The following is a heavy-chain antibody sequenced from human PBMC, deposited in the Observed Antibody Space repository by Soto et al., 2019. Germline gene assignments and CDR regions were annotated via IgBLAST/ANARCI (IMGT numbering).Heavy chain of an antibody. CDR3: ARVYDILTGYYTFDY. J-gene: IGHJ4*02. CDR2: INPSGGST. CDR1: GYTFTSYY. D-gene: IGHD3-9*01. Sequence: ASVKVSCKASGYTFTSYYMQWVRQAPGQGLEWMGIINPSGGSTSYAQKFQGRVTMTRDTSTSTAYMELRSLRSGDTAVYYCARVYDILTGYYTFDYWGQGTQVTVSS. V-gene: IGHV1-46*01.